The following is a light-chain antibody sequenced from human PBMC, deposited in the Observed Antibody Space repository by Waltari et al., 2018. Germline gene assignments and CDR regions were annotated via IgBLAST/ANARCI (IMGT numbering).Light chain of an antibody. CDR2: EVK. CDR3: SSYTGDNILL. Sequence: QSALTQPASVSGSPGQSITISCTGTSSDIGRYNTFSWYQQYPGKAPQIIIYEVKNRPSGVSTSFSGSTSGNTASLTISALQADDEAYFYCSSYTGDNILLFGGGTKVTVL. CDR1: SSDIGRYNT. J-gene: IGLJ3*02. V-gene: IGLV2-14*01.